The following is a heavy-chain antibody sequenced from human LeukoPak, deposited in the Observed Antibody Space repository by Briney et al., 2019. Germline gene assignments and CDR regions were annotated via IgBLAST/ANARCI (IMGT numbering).Heavy chain of an antibody. CDR2: INHSGST. D-gene: IGHD5-18*01. CDR3: ARAWIQLWSYFDY. CDR1: GGSFSGYY. J-gene: IGHJ4*02. V-gene: IGHV4-34*01. Sequence: SETLSLTCAVYGGSFSGYYWSWIRQPPGKGLEWIGEINHSGSTNYNPSLKSRVTISVDTSKNQFSLKLSSVTAADTAVYYCARAWIQLWSYFDYWGQGTLVTVSS.